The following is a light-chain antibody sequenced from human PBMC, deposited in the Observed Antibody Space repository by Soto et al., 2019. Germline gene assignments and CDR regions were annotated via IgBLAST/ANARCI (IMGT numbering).Light chain of an antibody. CDR1: QGLSSD. J-gene: IGKJ5*01. Sequence: DIQLTQSPSFLSASVGDRVTITCRASQGLSSDLAWYQQKPGKAPKLLIYAASTLQSGVPSRFSSSGSGTEFTLTISSRQPEDFATYYCQQLNSYPITFGQGTRLEIK. CDR3: QQLNSYPIT. V-gene: IGKV1-9*01. CDR2: AAS.